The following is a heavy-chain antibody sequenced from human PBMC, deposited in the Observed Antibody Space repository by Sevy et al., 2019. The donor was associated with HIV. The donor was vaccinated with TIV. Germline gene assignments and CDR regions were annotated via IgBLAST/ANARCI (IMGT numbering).Heavy chain of an antibody. D-gene: IGHD2-2*01. CDR2: INHSGST. V-gene: IGHV4-34*01. J-gene: IGHJ4*02. CDR1: GGSFSGYY. Sequence: SETLSLTCAVYGGSFSGYYWSWIRQPPGKGLEWIGEINHSGSTNYNPSLKSRVTISVDTSKNQFSLKLSSGTAADTAVYYCASIPAATSLFAYWGQGTLVTVSS. CDR3: ASIPAATSLFAY.